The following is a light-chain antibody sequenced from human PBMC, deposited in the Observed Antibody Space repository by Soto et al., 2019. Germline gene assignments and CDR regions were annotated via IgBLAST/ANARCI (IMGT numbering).Light chain of an antibody. V-gene: IGKV2-24*01. CDR2: RVS. CDR3: MQATQVPRT. J-gene: IGKJ1*01. Sequence: DIVMTQTALSSPVTLGQPASISCRASQSLVHRDGNTYLNWLHQRPGQPPKLRISRVSIRVSGVPDRFSGSGAGTDFTLTISRVEAEDYGLYYCMQATQVPRTFGQGTKVEI. CDR1: QSLVHRDGNTY.